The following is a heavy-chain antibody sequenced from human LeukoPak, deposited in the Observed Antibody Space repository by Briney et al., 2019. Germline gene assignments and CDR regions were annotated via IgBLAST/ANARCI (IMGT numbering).Heavy chain of an antibody. CDR3: ARRSGKKYYFDY. CDR2: IYYSGNT. J-gene: IGHJ4*02. Sequence: SETLSLTCTVSGGSISSSSYYWGWIRQPPGKGLEWIGSIYYSGNTYYNPSLKSRVTISVDTSKNQFSLKLSSVTAADTAVYYCARRSGKKYYFDYWGQGTLVTVSS. D-gene: IGHD4-23*01. V-gene: IGHV4-39*01. CDR1: GGSISSSSYY.